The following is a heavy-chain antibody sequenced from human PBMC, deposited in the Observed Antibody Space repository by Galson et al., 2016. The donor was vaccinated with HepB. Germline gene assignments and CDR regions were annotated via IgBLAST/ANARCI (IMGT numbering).Heavy chain of an antibody. CDR2: ITPILGSA. CDR3: ARESAISGVVSDNNWFDP. J-gene: IGHJ5*02. V-gene: IGHV1-69*10. D-gene: IGHD3-3*01. CDR1: GGSFSTYA. Sequence: SVKVSCKASGGSFSTYAISWVRQAPGQGLEWMGGITPILGSADYAQKFQGRVTITADKSTSTAYMELSSLRSEDTAVYYCARESAISGVVSDNNWFDPWGQGTLATVSS.